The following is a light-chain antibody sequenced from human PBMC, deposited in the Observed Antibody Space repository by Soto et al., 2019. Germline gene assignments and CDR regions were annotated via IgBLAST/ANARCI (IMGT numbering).Light chain of an antibody. J-gene: IGKJ1*01. Sequence: IQMTESPSTISRCVRHIVNITLRASHLISSWLAWYQQKPGKAPKLLIYKASRLERGVPSRFSGSESGTEFTLTITRLQADDFATYYCQQYDKYWTFGQGTKVDIK. V-gene: IGKV1-5*03. CDR2: KAS. CDR1: HLISSW. CDR3: QQYDKYWT.